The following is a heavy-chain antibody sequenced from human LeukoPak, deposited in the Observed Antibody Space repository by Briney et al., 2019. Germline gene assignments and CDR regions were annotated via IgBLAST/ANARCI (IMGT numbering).Heavy chain of an antibody. CDR3: ARRYVRGIVATIPWNNWFDR. V-gene: IGHV4-34*01. CDR1: GGSFSGYY. Sequence: PSETLSLTCAVYGGSFSGYYWSWIRQPPGKGLEWIGEINHSGSTNYNPSLKSRVTISVDTSKNQFSLKLSSVTAADTAVYYCARRYVRGIVATIPWNNWFDRWGQGTLVTASS. D-gene: IGHD5-12*01. CDR2: INHSGST. J-gene: IGHJ5*02.